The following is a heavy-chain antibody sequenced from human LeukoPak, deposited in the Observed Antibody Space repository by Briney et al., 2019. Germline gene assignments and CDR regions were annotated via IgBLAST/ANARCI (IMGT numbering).Heavy chain of an antibody. V-gene: IGHV4-39*01. CDR3: ARHGGAAAAIDY. Sequence: PSETLSLTCTVSGGFVSSSSYSWGWLRQPPGKGLEWIGSIYYSGTTYYIPSLKSRITISVDTSKNQFSLKLNSVTAADTAVYYCARHGGAAAAIDYWGQGTLVTVSS. CDR2: IYYSGTT. J-gene: IGHJ4*02. D-gene: IGHD6-13*01. CDR1: GGFVSSSSYS.